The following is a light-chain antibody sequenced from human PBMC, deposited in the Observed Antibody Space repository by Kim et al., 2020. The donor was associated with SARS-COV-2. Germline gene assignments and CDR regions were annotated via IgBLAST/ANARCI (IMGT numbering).Light chain of an antibody. Sequence: PASISCRSSQSLIYTDGNIYLSWFHQRPGLSPRRLIYKVSHRDSGVPDRFSGSGSGNDFTLRISRVEAEDVGVYFCFHDTHWPMYTFGQGTKLEI. CDR2: KVS. V-gene: IGKV2-30*01. CDR1: QSLIYTDGNIY. J-gene: IGKJ2*01. CDR3: FHDTHWPMYT.